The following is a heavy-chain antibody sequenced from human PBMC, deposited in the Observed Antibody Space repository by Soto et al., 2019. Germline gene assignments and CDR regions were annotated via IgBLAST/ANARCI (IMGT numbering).Heavy chain of an antibody. V-gene: IGHV1-18*01. CDR2: ISGYNGNT. J-gene: IGHJ6*02. CDR3: AREGQAPYYYYGMDV. CDR1: GDSFTSYG. Sequence: SVKVSCEACGDSFTSYGFSWVRQAPEQGLEWMGWISGYNGNTKYAEKFQGRVTMTTDTSTSTAHMELRSLRSDDTAVYYCAREGQAPYYYYGMDVWGQGTAVTVSS.